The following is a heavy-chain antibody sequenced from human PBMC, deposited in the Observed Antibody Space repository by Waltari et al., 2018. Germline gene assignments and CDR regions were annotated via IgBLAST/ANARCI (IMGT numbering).Heavy chain of an antibody. V-gene: IGHV4-34*01. CDR2: INHSGST. Sequence: QVQLQQWGAGLLKPSETLSLTCAVYGGSFSGYYWSWIRQPPGKGLEWIGEINHSGSTNYNPSLKRRVTISVDTSKNQFSLKLSSVTAADTAVYYCARAARVATIKGRYYYMDVWGKGTTVTVSS. CDR3: ARAARVATIKGRYYYMDV. CDR1: GGSFSGYY. D-gene: IGHD5-12*01. J-gene: IGHJ6*03.